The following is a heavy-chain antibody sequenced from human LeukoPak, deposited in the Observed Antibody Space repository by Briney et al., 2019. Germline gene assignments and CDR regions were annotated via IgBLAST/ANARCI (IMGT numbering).Heavy chain of an antibody. D-gene: IGHD2-2*01. CDR1: GFTFDDYA. Sequence: PGRPLRLSCAASGFTFDDYAMHWVRQAPGKGLEWVSGISWNSGSIGYADSVKGRFTISRDNAKNSLYLQMNSLRAEDTALYYCAKGRCSSTSCPLDYWGQGTLVTVSS. J-gene: IGHJ4*02. CDR3: AKGRCSSTSCPLDY. V-gene: IGHV3-9*01. CDR2: ISWNSGSI.